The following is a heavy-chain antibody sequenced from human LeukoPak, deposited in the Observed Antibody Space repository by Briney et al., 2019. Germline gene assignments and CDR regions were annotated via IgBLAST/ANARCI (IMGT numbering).Heavy chain of an antibody. CDR2: IYYSGST. CDR1: GGSISSSSYY. J-gene: IGHJ4*02. CDR3: ARGIWNYSVDY. D-gene: IGHD1-7*01. Sequence: SETLSLTCTVSGGSISSSSYYWGWIRQPPGKGLEWIGSIYYSGSTYYNPSLKSRVTISVDTSKNQFSLKLSSVTAADTAVYYCARGIWNYSVDYWGQGTLVTVSS. V-gene: IGHV4-39*07.